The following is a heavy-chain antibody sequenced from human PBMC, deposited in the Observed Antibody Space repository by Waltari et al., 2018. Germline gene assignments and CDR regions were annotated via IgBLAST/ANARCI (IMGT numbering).Heavy chain of an antibody. Sequence: QVQLQESGPGLVKPSETLSLTCTVPGGSISSHYWSWIRQPPGKGLEWIGYIYYSGSTNYNPSLKSRVTISVDTSKNQFSLKLSSVTAADTAVYYCASSRNYGDFDYWGQGTLVTVSS. CDR2: IYYSGST. D-gene: IGHD4-17*01. J-gene: IGHJ4*02. CDR1: GGSISSHY. V-gene: IGHV4-59*11. CDR3: ASSRNYGDFDY.